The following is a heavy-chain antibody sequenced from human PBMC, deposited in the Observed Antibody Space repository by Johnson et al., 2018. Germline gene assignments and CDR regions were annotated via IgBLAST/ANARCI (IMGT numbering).Heavy chain of an antibody. CDR2: ISSSGSTI. CDR1: GFTFRSYW. Sequence: EVQLVESGGGLVQPGGSLRLSCAASGFTFRSYWMSWVRQAPGKGLEWVSYISSSGSTIYYADSVKGRFTISRDNAKNSLYLQRNSLRAEDTAMYYCARLKSYYYYYMDVWGKGTTVTVSS. V-gene: IGHV3-48*04. J-gene: IGHJ6*03. CDR3: ARLKSYYYYYMDV.